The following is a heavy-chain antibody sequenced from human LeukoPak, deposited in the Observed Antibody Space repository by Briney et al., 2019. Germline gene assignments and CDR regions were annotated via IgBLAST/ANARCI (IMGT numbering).Heavy chain of an antibody. V-gene: IGHV3-48*01. CDR1: GFTFDDYG. D-gene: IGHD3-10*01. Sequence: GGSLRLSCAASGFTFDDYGMSWVRQAPGKGLEWVSYISSDSGTIYYADSVKGRFTISRDNAKNSLYLQMDNLRAADTAVYYCARNYSPFDYWGQGTLVTVSS. J-gene: IGHJ4*02. CDR3: ARNYSPFDY. CDR2: ISSDSGTI.